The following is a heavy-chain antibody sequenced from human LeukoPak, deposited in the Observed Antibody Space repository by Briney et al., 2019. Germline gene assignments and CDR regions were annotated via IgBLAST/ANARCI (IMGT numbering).Heavy chain of an antibody. Sequence: GASVKVSCKASGYIFTSYNMYWVRQAPGQGLEWMGIINSSGGSTNYAQKFQGRVTMTRDTSTSTVYMELSRLRSDDTAVYYCARDSGYDYVYFDYWGQGTLVTVSS. D-gene: IGHD5-12*01. V-gene: IGHV1-46*01. CDR1: GYIFTSYN. J-gene: IGHJ4*02. CDR2: INSSGGST. CDR3: ARDSGYDYVYFDY.